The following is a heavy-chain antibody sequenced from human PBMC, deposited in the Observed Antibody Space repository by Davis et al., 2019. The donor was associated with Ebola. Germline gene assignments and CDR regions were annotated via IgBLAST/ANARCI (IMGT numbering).Heavy chain of an antibody. CDR2: INADNGNT. CDR1: GYTFTSYA. CDR3: ARAHYYDSSGYYYG. D-gene: IGHD3-22*01. V-gene: IGHV1-3*01. Sequence: AASVKVSCKASGYTFTSYAMHWVRQAPGQRLEWMGWINADNGNTNYAQKLQGRVTMTTDTSTSTAYMELRSLRSDDTAVYYCARAHYYDSSGYYYGWGQGTLVTVSS. J-gene: IGHJ4*02.